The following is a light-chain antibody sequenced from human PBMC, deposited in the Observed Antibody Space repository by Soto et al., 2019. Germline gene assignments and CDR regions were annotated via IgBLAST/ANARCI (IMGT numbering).Light chain of an antibody. J-gene: IGKJ1*01. CDR3: QQSYSTPVT. V-gene: IGKV1-39*01. Sequence: DIQMTQSSSSLSASVGDRVTITCRASQSISSYLNWYQQKPGKAPKLQIYAASSLQSGVPSRFSGSGSGTDFTLTISSLQPEDFATYYCQQSYSTPVTLGQGTKVEIK. CDR1: QSISSY. CDR2: AAS.